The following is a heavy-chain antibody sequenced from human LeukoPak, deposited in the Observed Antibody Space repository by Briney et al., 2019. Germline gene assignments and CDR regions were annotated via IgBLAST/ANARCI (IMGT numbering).Heavy chain of an antibody. CDR3: ARAPQLKSYGYYYYYYMDV. V-gene: IGHV3-7*01. Sequence: GGSLRLSCAASGFTFSSYWMSWVRQAPGKGLEWVANIKQDGSEKYYVDSVKGRFTISRDNAKNSLHLQMNSLRAEDTAVYYCARAPQLKSYGYYYYYYMDVWGKGTTVTVSS. J-gene: IGHJ6*03. D-gene: IGHD5-18*01. CDR2: IKQDGSEK. CDR1: GFTFSSYW.